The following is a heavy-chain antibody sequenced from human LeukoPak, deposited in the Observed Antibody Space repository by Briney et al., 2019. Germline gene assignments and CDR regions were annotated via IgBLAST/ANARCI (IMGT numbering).Heavy chain of an antibody. CDR1: GYTFTSYG. J-gene: IGHJ4*02. CDR2: ISAYNGNT. CDR3: ARGVTTFSGLDY. D-gene: IGHD4-17*01. V-gene: IGHV1-18*01. Sequence: ASVTVSCTASGYTFTSYGISWVRQAPGQGLEWMGWISAYNGNTHYAQMLQGRVTMTTDKSTSKAYMELRSLRSDDTAVYYCARGVTTFSGLDYWGQGTLVTVSS.